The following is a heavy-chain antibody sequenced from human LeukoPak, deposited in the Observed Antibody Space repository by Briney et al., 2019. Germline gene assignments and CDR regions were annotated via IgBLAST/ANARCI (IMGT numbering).Heavy chain of an antibody. CDR1: GFTFSSYS. CDR2: ISSSSSYI. V-gene: IGHV3-21*01. Sequence: GGSLRLSCAASGFTFSSYSMNWVRQAPGKGLEWVSSISSSSSYIHYADSVKGRSTISRDNAKNSLYLQMNSLRADDTAVYYCARDHRDEGAAGAFDYWGQGTLVTVSS. CDR3: ARDHRDEGAAGAFDY. J-gene: IGHJ4*02. D-gene: IGHD6-13*01.